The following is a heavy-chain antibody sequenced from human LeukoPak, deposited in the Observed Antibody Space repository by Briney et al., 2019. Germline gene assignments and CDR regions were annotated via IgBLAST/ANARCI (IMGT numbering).Heavy chain of an antibody. V-gene: IGHV1-2*02. CDR2: INPNSGGT. CDR1: GYTFTGYY. J-gene: IGHJ3*02. Sequence: GASVKVSCKASGYTFTGYYMHWVRQAPGQGLEWMGWINPNSGGTNYAQKFQGRVTMTRDTSISTAYMELSRLRSDDTAVYYCARDPPWEEVYYGSGSYGHDAFDIWGQGTMVTVSS. D-gene: IGHD3-10*01. CDR3: ARDPPWEEVYYGSGSYGHDAFDI.